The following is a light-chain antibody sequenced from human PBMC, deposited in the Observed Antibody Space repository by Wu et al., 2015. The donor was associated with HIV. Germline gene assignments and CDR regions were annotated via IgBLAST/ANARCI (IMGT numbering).Light chain of an antibody. CDR2: GTS. Sequence: EIVLTQSPGTLSLSPGESATLSCRASQVVSSAYLAWYQQKPGQSPRLLIYGTSNRASGVPDRFSGSGSGTDFTLTISRLEPEDFAVYYCQQYGNSLLSFGPGTKVEIK. CDR1: QVVSSAY. J-gene: IGKJ3*01. CDR3: QQYGNSLLS. V-gene: IGKV3-20*01.